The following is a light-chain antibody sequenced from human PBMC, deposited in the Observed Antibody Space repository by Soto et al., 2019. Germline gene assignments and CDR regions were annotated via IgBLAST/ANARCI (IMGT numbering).Light chain of an antibody. Sequence: QSALTQPASVSGSPGQSITISCTETSSGVGTYNLVSWFQQHPDKAPKLLISEDTQRPSGVSNRFSGSRSGNAASLTISGIQAEDEADYYCCSYVGSSTFVIFGGGTKLTVL. CDR3: CSYVGSSTFVI. CDR2: EDT. J-gene: IGLJ2*01. CDR1: SSGVGTYNL. V-gene: IGLV2-23*02.